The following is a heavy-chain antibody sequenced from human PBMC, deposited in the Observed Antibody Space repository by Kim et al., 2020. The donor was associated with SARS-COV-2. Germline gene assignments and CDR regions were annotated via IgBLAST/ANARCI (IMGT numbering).Heavy chain of an antibody. CDR3: AREGQGDAFDI. CDR2: T. V-gene: IGHV4-31*02. J-gene: IGHJ3*02. Sequence: TYYNPSLKSRVTISVDPSKNQFSLKLSSVTAADTAVYYCAREGQGDAFDIWGQGTMVTVSS.